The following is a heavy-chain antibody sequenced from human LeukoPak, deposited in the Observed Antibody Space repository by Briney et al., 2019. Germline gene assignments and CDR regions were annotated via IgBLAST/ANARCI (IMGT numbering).Heavy chain of an antibody. CDR2: IYYIGST. J-gene: IGHJ6*03. D-gene: IGHD1-7*01. Sequence: SETLSLTCTVSGGSISSSYWSWIRQAPGKGLEWIGWIYYIGSTNYNPSLKGRVTMSVDTSNSQFSLKLTSVTAADTAVYYCASKGKLHSSYYYLDVWGIGTTVTVSS. CDR3: ASKGKLHSSYYYLDV. CDR1: GGSISSSY. V-gene: IGHV4-59*01.